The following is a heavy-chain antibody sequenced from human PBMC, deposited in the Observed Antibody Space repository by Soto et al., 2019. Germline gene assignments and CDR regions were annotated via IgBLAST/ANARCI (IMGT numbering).Heavy chain of an antibody. CDR3: ARDRGAGKQRRPPDAFDI. V-gene: IGHV1-46*01. CDR1: GDTFTSYY. D-gene: IGHD6-25*01. Sequence: ASVKVSCKACGDTFTSYYMHWVRQAPGQGLEWMGIINPSGGSTSYAQKFQGRVTMTRDTSTSTVYMELSSLRSEDTAVYYCARDRGAGKQRRPPDAFDIWGQGTMLTVSS. CDR2: INPSGGST. J-gene: IGHJ3*02.